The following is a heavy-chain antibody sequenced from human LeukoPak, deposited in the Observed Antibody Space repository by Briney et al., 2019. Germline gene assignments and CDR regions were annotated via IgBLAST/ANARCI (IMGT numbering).Heavy chain of an antibody. CDR2: ITNGGGST. V-gene: IGHV3-23*01. CDR1: GFTFSSYA. CDR3: AKDWTSYPSYFDY. J-gene: IGHJ4*02. D-gene: IGHD3/OR15-3a*01. Sequence: PGGSLRLSCAASGFTFSSYAMSWVRQAPGKGLQWVSSITNGGGSTYYADSVKGRFTISRDNSKNTLYLQMNSLRAEDTAVYYCAKDWTSYPSYFDYWGQGTLVTVSS.